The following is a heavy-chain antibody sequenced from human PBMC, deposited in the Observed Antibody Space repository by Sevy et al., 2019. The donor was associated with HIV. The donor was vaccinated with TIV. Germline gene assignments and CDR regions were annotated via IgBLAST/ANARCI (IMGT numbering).Heavy chain of an antibody. CDR2: INPNSGGT. CDR3: ARTVVPQYYYDSSGYYRDFDY. J-gene: IGHJ4*02. V-gene: IGHV1-2*06. CDR1: GYTFTGYY. Sequence: ASVKVSCKASGYTFTGYYMHWVRQAPGQGLEWMGRINPNSGGTNYGQKFQGRVTMTRDTSISTAYMELSRLRSDDTAVYYCARTVVPQYYYDSSGYYRDFDYWGQGTLVTVSS. D-gene: IGHD3-22*01.